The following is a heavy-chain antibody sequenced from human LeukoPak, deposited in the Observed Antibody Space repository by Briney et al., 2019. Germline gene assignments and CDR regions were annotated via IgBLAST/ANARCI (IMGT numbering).Heavy chain of an antibody. Sequence: PGGSLRLSCAASGFTFSSYAMSWVRQAPGKGLEWVSAISGSGGSTYYADSVKSRFTISRDNSKNTLYLQMNSLRAEDTAVYYCAKDRAVAGSKGWFDPWGQGTLVTVSS. D-gene: IGHD6-19*01. V-gene: IGHV3-23*01. J-gene: IGHJ5*02. CDR3: AKDRAVAGSKGWFDP. CDR2: ISGSGGST. CDR1: GFTFSSYA.